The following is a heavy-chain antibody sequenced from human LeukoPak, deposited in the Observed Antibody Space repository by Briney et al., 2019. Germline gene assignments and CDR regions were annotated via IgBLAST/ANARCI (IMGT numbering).Heavy chain of an antibody. Sequence: GESLKISCQGSGYNFPNYWIAWVRQMPGKGLEWMGWMNPNSGNTGYAQKFQGRVTMTRNTSISTAYMELSSLRSEDTAVYYCARGGVRGGHIWGQGTMVTVSS. CDR3: ARGGVRGGHI. CDR2: MNPNSGNT. J-gene: IGHJ3*02. CDR1: GYNFPNYW. V-gene: IGHV1-8*02. D-gene: IGHD3-10*02.